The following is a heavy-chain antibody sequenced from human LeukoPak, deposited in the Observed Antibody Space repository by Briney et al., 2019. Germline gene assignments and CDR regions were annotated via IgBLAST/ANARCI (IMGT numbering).Heavy chain of an antibody. D-gene: IGHD5-24*01. Sequence: PGGSLRLSCTTSGSTFGDYAMTWVRQAPGKGLEWVGFIRYKDYGGTTEYAASVRGRFTISRDDSKGIAYLQMNSLKTEDTAMYYCAKAAAGYNLYYFDSWGQGTLVTVSS. CDR2: IRYKDYGGTT. J-gene: IGHJ4*02. V-gene: IGHV3-49*04. CDR1: GSTFGDYA. CDR3: AKAAAGYNLYYFDS.